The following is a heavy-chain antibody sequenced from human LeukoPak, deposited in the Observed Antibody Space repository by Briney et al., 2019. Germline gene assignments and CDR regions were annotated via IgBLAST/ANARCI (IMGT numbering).Heavy chain of an antibody. CDR1: GFTFSSYS. V-gene: IGHV3-21*01. Sequence: GGSLRLSCAASGFTFSSYSMNWVRQAPGKGLEWVSSISSSSSYIYYADSVKGRFTISRDNSKNMLSLQMNSLRAEDTAVYYCTRDIRSWYFDLWGRGTRVTVSS. J-gene: IGHJ2*01. D-gene: IGHD3-3*02. CDR3: TRDIRSWYFDL. CDR2: ISSSSSYI.